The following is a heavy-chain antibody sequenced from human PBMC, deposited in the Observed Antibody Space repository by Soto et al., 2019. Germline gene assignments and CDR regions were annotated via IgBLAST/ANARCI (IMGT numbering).Heavy chain of an antibody. CDR3: ARWGVTTSYYYGMDV. J-gene: IGHJ6*02. V-gene: IGHV5-51*01. D-gene: IGHD4-17*01. CDR1: GYSFTSYW. CDR2: IYPGDSDT. Sequence: PGESLKISCKGSGYSFTSYWISWVRQMPGKGLEWMGIIYPGDSDTRYSPSFQGQVTISADKSISTAYLQWSSLKASDTAMYYCARWGVTTSYYYGMDVWGQGTTVTVSS.